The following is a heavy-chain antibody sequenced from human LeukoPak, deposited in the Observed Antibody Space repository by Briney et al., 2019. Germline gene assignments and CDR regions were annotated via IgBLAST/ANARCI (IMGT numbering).Heavy chain of an antibody. J-gene: IGHJ5*02. V-gene: IGHV1-69*13. CDR2: IIPIFGTA. CDR1: GGTFSSYA. D-gene: IGHD2-2*01. Sequence: SVKVSCKASGGTFSSYAISWVRQAPGQGLEWMGGIIPIFGTASFAQKFQGRVTITADESTGTAYMELSSLRSEDTAVYYCARVVTPRYCSTPSCYWKGWFDPWGQGTLVTVSS. CDR3: ARVVTPRYCSTPSCYWKGWFDP.